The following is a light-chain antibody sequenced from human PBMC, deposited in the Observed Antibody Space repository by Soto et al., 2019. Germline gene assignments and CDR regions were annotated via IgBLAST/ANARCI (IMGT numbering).Light chain of an antibody. CDR2: EDI. Sequence: QSVLTQPASVSGSPGQSITISCSGTSSNIGGYNVVSWYQQHPGKAPKVIVYEDIKRPSGVSDRFSGSTSGSTASLTISGLQAEDEAEYYCCSYVGATTEVFGRGTKVTVL. J-gene: IGLJ1*01. CDR1: SSNIGGYNV. CDR3: CSYVGATTEV. V-gene: IGLV2-23*01.